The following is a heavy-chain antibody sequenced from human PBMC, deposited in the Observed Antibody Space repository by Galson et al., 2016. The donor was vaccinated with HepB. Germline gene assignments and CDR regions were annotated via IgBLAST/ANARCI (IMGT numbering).Heavy chain of an antibody. J-gene: IGHJ6*02. D-gene: IGHD1-26*01. CDR3: AKVAVGPTGYSYGLDV. V-gene: IGHV3-33*06. Sequence: SLRLSCAASGFTFRDYGMHWVRRAPGKGLEWVAVIRFDGSDKYYADSVKGRFTVSRDNSKNTVYLHMNSLRAEDTALYYCAKVAVGPTGYSYGLDVWGHGTTVTVSS. CDR1: GFTFRDYG. CDR2: IRFDGSDK.